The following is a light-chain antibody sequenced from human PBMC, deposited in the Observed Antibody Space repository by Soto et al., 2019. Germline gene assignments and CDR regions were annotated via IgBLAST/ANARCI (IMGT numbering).Light chain of an antibody. J-gene: IGKJ1*01. V-gene: IGKV1-5*01. CDR1: HSISSW. CDR3: QQYNSDFWT. Sequence: DIQLTQSPSTLSASVGDRVTITCRASHSISSWLAWYQQKPGKAPKLLIYDASTLESGVPSRFSGSGSGTDFTLTISSLQPDDFATYYCQQYNSDFWTFGQGTMVDVK. CDR2: DAS.